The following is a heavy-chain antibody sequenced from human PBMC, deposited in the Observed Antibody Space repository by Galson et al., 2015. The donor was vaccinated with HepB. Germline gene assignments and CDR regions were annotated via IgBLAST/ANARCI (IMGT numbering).Heavy chain of an antibody. CDR3: ARDSYSYYYDSSGYPYWYFDL. D-gene: IGHD3-22*01. Sequence: SVKVSCKASGYTFTSYYMHWVRQAPGQGLEWMGIINPSGGSTSYAQKFQGRVTMTRDTSTSTVYMELSSLRSEDTAVYYCARDSYSYYYDSSGYPYWYFDLWGRGTLVTVSS. CDR2: INPSGGST. J-gene: IGHJ2*01. V-gene: IGHV1-46*03. CDR1: GYTFTSYY.